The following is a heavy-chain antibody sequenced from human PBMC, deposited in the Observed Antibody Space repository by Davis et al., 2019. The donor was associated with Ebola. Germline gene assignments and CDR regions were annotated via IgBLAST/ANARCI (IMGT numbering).Heavy chain of an antibody. J-gene: IGHJ6*02. CDR3: ARDRWPNLASYYGMDV. D-gene: IGHD4-23*01. CDR2: IRGDGSEQ. V-gene: IGHV3-7*01. Sequence: GESLKISCAASGFTFSSYSMNWVRQAPGKGLEWVANIRGDGSEQSYVDSVKGRFTISRDNAKNSLYLEMNSLRAEDTAVFYCARDRWPNLASYYGMDVWGQGTTVTVSS. CDR1: GFTFSSYS.